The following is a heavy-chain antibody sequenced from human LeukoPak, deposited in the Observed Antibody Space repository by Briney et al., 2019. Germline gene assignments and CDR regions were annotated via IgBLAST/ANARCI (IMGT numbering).Heavy chain of an antibody. CDR1: GFIFSDHW. CDR2: IKGDGSQK. Sequence: GGSLRLSCAASGFIFSDHWLDWVRQAPGKGLEWVAHIKGDGSQKYYVDSVKGRFTISRDNAKTSLYLQMDSLRAEDTAVYYCARNRGWLQFDYWGQGTLVTVSS. D-gene: IGHD5-12*01. CDR3: ARNRGWLQFDY. V-gene: IGHV3-7*03. J-gene: IGHJ4*02.